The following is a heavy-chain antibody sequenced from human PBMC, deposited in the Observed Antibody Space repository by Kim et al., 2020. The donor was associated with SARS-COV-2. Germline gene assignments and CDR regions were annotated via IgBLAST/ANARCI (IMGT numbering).Heavy chain of an antibody. CDR2: TYYSSKWYN. D-gene: IGHD2-15*01. Sequence: SQTLSLTCAISGDSVSGNRGAWNWIRQSPSRGLEWLGRTYYSSKWYNDYAPSVRSRITVNPDTSKNQFSLQLNSVNPEDTAVYYCARGWHRSGFDIWGQG. CDR3: ARGWHRSGFDI. V-gene: IGHV6-1*01. J-gene: IGHJ3*02. CDR1: GDSVSGNRGA.